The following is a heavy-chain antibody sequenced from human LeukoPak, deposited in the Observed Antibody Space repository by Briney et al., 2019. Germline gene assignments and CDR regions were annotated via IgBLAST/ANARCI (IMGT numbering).Heavy chain of an antibody. CDR2: MSSSSSTI. Sequence: GGSLRLSCAASGFTFSSYSMNWVRQAPGKGLEWVSYMSSSSSTIYYADSVKGRFTISRDNAKNSLYLQMNSLRAEDTAVYYWARGGEGIQDLDYWGQGTLVTVSS. CDR3: ARGGEGIQDLDY. D-gene: IGHD3-16*01. J-gene: IGHJ4*02. V-gene: IGHV3-48*01. CDR1: GFTFSSYS.